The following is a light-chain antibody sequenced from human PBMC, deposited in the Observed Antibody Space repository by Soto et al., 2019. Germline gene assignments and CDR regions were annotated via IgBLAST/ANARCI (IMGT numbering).Light chain of an antibody. V-gene: IGKV3-15*01. CDR2: GAA. Sequence: EIVMTQSPCTLSVSPGERATLSCRASQSITNNLAWYQQKVGQAPRLLIYGAATRATGIPARFRGSGSGTEFTLTISSLQSEDFAVYYYQHYNHWPPKMAFGQGTKVEIK. J-gene: IGKJ1*01. CDR1: QSITNN. CDR3: QHYNHWPPKMA.